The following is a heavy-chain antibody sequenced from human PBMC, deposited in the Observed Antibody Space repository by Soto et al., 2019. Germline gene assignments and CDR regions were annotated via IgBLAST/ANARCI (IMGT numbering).Heavy chain of an antibody. D-gene: IGHD6-13*01. CDR1: GFTVSAYY. Sequence: QVQLLESGGGLVKPGGSLRLSCAASGFTVSAYYMAWLRKAPGKGLEWISYISGDSTYATYADSVKGRFIISRDNAKNSLYLQMNSLRAEDTAVYFCATGQQVRMADIWGQGTMVTVSS. CDR2: ISGDSTYA. J-gene: IGHJ3*02. CDR3: ATGQQVRMADI. V-gene: IGHV3-11*03.